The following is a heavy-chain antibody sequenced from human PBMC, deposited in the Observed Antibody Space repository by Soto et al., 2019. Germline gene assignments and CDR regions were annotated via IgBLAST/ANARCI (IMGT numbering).Heavy chain of an antibody. D-gene: IGHD5-18*01. CDR3: ARTSMQSRGYSYGHGGMDV. CDR1: GYSFTSYW. CDR2: IDPSDSYT. Sequence: GESLKISCKGSGYSFTSYWISWVRQMPGKGLEWMGRIDPSDSYTNYSPSFQGHVTISADKSISTAYLQWSSLKASGTAMYYCARTSMQSRGYSYGHGGMDVWGQGTTVIVSS. V-gene: IGHV5-10-1*01. J-gene: IGHJ6*02.